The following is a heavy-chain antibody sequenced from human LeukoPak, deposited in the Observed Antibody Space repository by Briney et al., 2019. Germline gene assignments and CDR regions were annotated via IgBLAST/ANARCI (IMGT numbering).Heavy chain of an antibody. Sequence: GGSLRLSCAASGFTFSSYSMNWVRQAPGKGLEWVSYISSSSSTIYYADSVKGRFTISRDNAKNSLYLQMNSLRAEDTAVYYCAKHATYYYYGMDVWGQGTTVTVSS. CDR1: GFTFSSYS. J-gene: IGHJ6*02. CDR2: ISSSSSTI. CDR3: AKHATYYYYGMDV. V-gene: IGHV3-48*01.